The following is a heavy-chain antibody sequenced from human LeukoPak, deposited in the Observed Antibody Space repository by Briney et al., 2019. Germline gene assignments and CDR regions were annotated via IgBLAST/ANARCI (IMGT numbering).Heavy chain of an antibody. Sequence: GGSLRLSCAASGFTFSTYAMNWVRQAPGKGLEWVSYISSGSTIYYADSVKGRFTISRDNAKNSLYLQMNSLRAEDTAVYYCARENTIFGVVTGYYFDYWGQGTLVTVSS. CDR2: ISSGSTI. D-gene: IGHD3-3*01. CDR3: ARENTIFGVVTGYYFDY. CDR1: GFTFSTYA. J-gene: IGHJ4*02. V-gene: IGHV3-69-1*02.